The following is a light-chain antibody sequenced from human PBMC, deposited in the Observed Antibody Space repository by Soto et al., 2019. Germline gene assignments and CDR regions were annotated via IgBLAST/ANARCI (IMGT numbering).Light chain of an antibody. J-gene: IGKJ3*01. Sequence: DIQMTQSPSSLSASVGDRVTITCQASQGITNSLNWYQVKLGSAPKLLIYDASNLETGVPSRFTGSGSGTAFSFTISSLQPEDVGTYFWQQYGNLPFTFGPGTKVAIK. CDR3: QQYGNLPFT. V-gene: IGKV1-33*01. CDR2: DAS. CDR1: QGITNS.